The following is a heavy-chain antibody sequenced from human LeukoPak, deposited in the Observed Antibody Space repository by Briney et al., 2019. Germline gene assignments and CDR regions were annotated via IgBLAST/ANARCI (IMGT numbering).Heavy chain of an antibody. D-gene: IGHD3-10*01. CDR2: ISAYNGNT. CDR1: GYTFTSYG. CDR3: ARDSPQLWFGNTKSLGY. Sequence: ASVKVSCKASGYTFTSYGISWVRQAPGQGLEWMGWISAYNGNTNYAQKLQGRVTMTTDTSTSTAYMELRSLRSDDTAVYYCARDSPQLWFGNTKSLGYWGQGTLVTVSS. V-gene: IGHV1-18*01. J-gene: IGHJ4*02.